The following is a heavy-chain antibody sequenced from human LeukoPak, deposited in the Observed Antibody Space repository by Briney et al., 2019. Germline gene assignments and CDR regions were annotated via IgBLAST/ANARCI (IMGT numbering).Heavy chain of an antibody. J-gene: IGHJ5*02. CDR1: GGSISSYY. CDR3: AKLSGGSSWSPFDP. CDR2: IYYSGST. D-gene: IGHD6-13*01. V-gene: IGHV4-59*01. Sequence: SETLSLTCTVSGGSISSYYWSWIRQPPGKGLEWIGYIYYSGSTNYNPSLKSRVTISADTSKNQFSLKLTSVTAADTAVYYCAKLSGGSSWSPFDPWGQGTLVTVSS.